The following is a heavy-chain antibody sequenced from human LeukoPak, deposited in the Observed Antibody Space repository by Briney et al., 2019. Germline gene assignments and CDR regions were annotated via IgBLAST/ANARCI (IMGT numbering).Heavy chain of an antibody. Sequence: PGGSLRLSCAATGFTFDDYAMHWVRQAPGKGLEWVSGISWNSGSIGYADSVKGRFTISRDNAKNSLYLQMNSLRAEDTALYHCAKDMGHLLLMVYASGGFYYWGQGTLVTVSS. CDR2: ISWNSGSI. J-gene: IGHJ4*02. CDR1: GFTFDDYA. CDR3: AKDMGHLLLMVYASGGFYY. V-gene: IGHV3-9*01. D-gene: IGHD2-8*01.